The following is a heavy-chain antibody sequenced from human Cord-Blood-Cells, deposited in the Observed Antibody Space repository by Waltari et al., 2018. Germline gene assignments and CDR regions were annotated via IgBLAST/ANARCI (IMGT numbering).Heavy chain of an antibody. Sequence: QVQLGQSGAEVKKAGSSLTVHCSASGGTARSFATSCVRQAPGQGLEWMGGIIPILGIANYAQKFQGRVTITADESTSTAYMELSSLRSEDTAVYYCAREMATITAFDIWGQGTMVTVSS. V-gene: IGHV1-69*04. D-gene: IGHD5-12*01. CDR3: AREMATITAFDI. CDR1: GGTARSFA. J-gene: IGHJ3*02. CDR2: IIPILGIA.